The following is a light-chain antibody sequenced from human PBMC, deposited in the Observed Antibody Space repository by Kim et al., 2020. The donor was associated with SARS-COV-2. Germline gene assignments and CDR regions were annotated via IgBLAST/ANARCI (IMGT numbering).Light chain of an antibody. V-gene: IGKV3-15*01. CDR1: QSVSSN. Sequence: EIMMTQSPATLSVSPGERATLSCRASQSVSSNLAWYQQKPGQAPRLLIYGASTRATGSPARFSGSGSGTEFTLTISSLQSEDFAVYYCQQYNNWPRTFGPGTKVDIK. J-gene: IGKJ1*01. CDR2: GAS. CDR3: QQYNNWPRT.